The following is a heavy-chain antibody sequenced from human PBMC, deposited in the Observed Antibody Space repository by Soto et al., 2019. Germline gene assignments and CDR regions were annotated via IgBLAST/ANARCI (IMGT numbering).Heavy chain of an antibody. D-gene: IGHD2-21*01. CDR3: AKDHLAVIHYFDY. CDR1: GFTFSSYG. CDR2: ISYDGSNK. V-gene: IGHV3-30*18. J-gene: IGHJ4*02. Sequence: QVQLVESGGGVVQPGRSLRLSCAASGFTFSSYGMHWVRQAPGKGLEGVAVISYDGSNKYYADSVKGRFTIARDNSKNTLYLQMNSLRAEDTAVYYCAKDHLAVIHYFDYWGQGPLVTVSS.